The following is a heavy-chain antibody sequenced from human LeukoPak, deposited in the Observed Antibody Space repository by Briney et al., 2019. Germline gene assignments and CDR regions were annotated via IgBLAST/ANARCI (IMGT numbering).Heavy chain of an antibody. J-gene: IGHJ4*02. CDR2: ISYDGTNK. V-gene: IGHV3-30*03. Sequence: GGSLRLSCAASGFTFSTYGMHWVRQAPGKGLEWVAVISYDGTNKYYADSVKGRFTISRDNSKNTLYVQMNSLRVEDTAMYYCATKSLLGYTDYWGQGTLVTVSS. CDR3: ATKSLLGYTDY. CDR1: GFTFSTYG. D-gene: IGHD3-10*01.